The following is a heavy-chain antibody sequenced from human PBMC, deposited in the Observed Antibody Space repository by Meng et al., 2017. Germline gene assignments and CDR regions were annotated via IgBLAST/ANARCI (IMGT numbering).Heavy chain of an antibody. Sequence: GESLKISCKGSGYSFTSYWIGWVRQMPGKGLEWMGVIYPGDSDTRYSPSFQGQVTISADKSISTAYLQWSSLRASDTAMYYCAGGYSYGHGSRAFDIWGQGTMVTVSS. CDR1: GYSFTSYW. J-gene: IGHJ3*02. CDR2: IYPGDSDT. D-gene: IGHD5-18*01. CDR3: AGGYSYGHGSRAFDI. V-gene: IGHV5-51*01.